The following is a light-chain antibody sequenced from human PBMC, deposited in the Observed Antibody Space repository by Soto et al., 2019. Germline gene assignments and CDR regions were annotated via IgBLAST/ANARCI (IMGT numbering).Light chain of an antibody. V-gene: IGLV2-14*01. CDR1: SSDVGGYNY. J-gene: IGLJ1*01. CDR2: EVS. Sequence: QSAPTQPASVSGSPGQSITISCTGTSSDVGGYNYVSWYQQHPGKAPKLMIYEVSNRPSGVSNRFSGSKSGNTASLTISGLQAEDEADYYCSSYTSSSTYVXGTGTKVTVL. CDR3: SSYTSSSTYV.